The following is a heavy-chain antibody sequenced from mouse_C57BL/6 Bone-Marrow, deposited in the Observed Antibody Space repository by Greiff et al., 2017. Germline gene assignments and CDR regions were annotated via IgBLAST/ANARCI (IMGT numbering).Heavy chain of an antibody. V-gene: IGHV1-64*01. D-gene: IGHD2-3*01. CDR2: IHPNSGST. CDR1: GYTFTSYW. CDR3: ARSVYDGYYYYFDS. Sequence: QVQLQQPGAELVKPGASVKLSCKASGYTFTSYWMHWVKQRPGQGLEWIGMIHPNSGSTNYNEKFKSKATLTVDKSSSTAYMQLSSLTSEDSAVYYCARSVYDGYYYYFDSWGQGTTLPVSS. J-gene: IGHJ2*01.